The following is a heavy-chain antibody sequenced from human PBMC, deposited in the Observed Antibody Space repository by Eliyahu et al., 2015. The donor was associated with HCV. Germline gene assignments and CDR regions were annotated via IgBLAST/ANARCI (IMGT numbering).Heavy chain of an antibody. D-gene: IGHD6-19*01. CDR3: ARRNFIVAGYGMDV. CDR1: GFXVXSNY. CDR2: MYSGGPT. Sequence: EVQLVESGGGLIQPGGSLRLSCAASGFXVXSNYXSWVRQAPGKGLEWVSVMYSGGPTYYADSVKGRFTISTDNSKNTLYLQMNSLRAEDTAVYFCARRNFIVAGYGMDVWGQGTTVTVS. J-gene: IGHJ6*02. V-gene: IGHV3-53*01.